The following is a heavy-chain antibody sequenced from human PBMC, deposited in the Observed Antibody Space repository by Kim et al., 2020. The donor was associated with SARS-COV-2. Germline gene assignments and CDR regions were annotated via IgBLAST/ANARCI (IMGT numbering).Heavy chain of an antibody. D-gene: IGHD1-26*01. Sequence: GGSLRLSCAASGFTFSSYWMHWVRQAPGKGLVWVSRINKDGTTTTYADSVKGRFTISRDNAKNTLYLQMNSLRAEDTAVYYCAMALGGAGDYWGQGTLVTVSS. V-gene: IGHV3-74*01. CDR1: GFTFSSYW. J-gene: IGHJ4*02. CDR2: INKDGTTT. CDR3: AMALGGAGDY.